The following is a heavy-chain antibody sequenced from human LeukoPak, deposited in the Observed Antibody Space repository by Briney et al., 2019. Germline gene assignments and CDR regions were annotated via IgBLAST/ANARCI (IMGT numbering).Heavy chain of an antibody. J-gene: IGHJ4*02. D-gene: IGHD1-26*01. Sequence: ASVKVSCKASGYTFTNYYIHWVRQAPGQGLEWMGWINPNSGGTNYAQKFQGRVTMTRDTSISTAYMELSRLRSDDTAVYYCARAWQSGGSYHFDYWGQGTLVTVSS. CDR2: INPNSGGT. CDR1: GYTFTNYY. CDR3: ARAWQSGGSYHFDY. V-gene: IGHV1-2*02.